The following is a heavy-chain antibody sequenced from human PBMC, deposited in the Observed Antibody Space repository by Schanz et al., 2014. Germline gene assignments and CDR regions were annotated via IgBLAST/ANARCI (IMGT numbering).Heavy chain of an antibody. CDR2: INTDTGTP. Sequence: QVQLVQSGSQLKKPGASVKISCKASGYIFTSYALNWVRQAPGQGLEWMGHINTDTGTPTAAQGFTGRFVFSLDTSVKPAYPQINSLRTEDTAVYFCARHERFEELSVVDYWGQGTRVTVSS. D-gene: IGHD3-10*01. J-gene: IGHJ4*02. CDR1: GYIFTSYA. CDR3: ARHERFEELSVVDY. V-gene: IGHV7-4-1*02.